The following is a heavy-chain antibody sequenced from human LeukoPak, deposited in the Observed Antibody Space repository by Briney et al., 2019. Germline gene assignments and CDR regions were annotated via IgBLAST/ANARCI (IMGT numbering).Heavy chain of an antibody. CDR1: GFTFDDYA. D-gene: IGHD1-26*01. Sequence: GGSLRLSCAASGFTFDDYAMHWVRQAPGKGLEWVSGISWNSGSIGYADSVKGRFTISRDNAKNSLYLQMNSLRAEDTAVYYCAIIYLIVGATTFDYWGQGTLVTVSS. V-gene: IGHV3-9*01. CDR3: AIIYLIVGATTFDY. J-gene: IGHJ4*02. CDR2: ISWNSGSI.